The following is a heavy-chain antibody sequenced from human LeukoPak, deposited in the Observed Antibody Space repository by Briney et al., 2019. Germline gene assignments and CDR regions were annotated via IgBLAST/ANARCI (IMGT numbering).Heavy chain of an antibody. J-gene: IGHJ4*02. Sequence: WETLSLTCTVSTGLISSYYSGWIRQPAGEGLEWIGRIYTSGSTNYNPSLKIRLTMSVAPSKNQFSLKLSSVTAADTAVYYCARGARLYYYDCSGYYYSYYFDCWGGGTLVSVSS. V-gene: IGHV4-4*07. CDR2: IYTSGST. D-gene: IGHD3-22*01. CDR1: TGLISSYY. CDR3: ARGARLYYYDCSGYYYSYYFDC.